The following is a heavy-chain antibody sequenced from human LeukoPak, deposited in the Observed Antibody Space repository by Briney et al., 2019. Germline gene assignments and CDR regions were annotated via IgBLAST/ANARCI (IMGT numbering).Heavy chain of an antibody. CDR1: GGSFSGYY. Sequence: SETLSLTCAVYGGSFSGYYWSWIRQPPGKGLGWIGEINHSGSTNYSPSLKSRVTISVDTSKNQFSLKLSSVTAADTAVYYCARGRRYYYDSSGYLFWGQGTLVTVSS. CDR3: ARGRRYYYDSSGYLF. D-gene: IGHD3-22*01. J-gene: IGHJ4*02. CDR2: INHSGST. V-gene: IGHV4-34*01.